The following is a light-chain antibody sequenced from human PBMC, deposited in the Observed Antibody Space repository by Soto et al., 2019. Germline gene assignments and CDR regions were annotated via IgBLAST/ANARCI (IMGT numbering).Light chain of an antibody. CDR1: QNINRR. CDR3: QQYNNYPWT. V-gene: IGKV1-5*01. J-gene: IGKJ1*01. CDR2: DAS. Sequence: DIQMTQSPSTLSASVGSRFTITCRASQNINRRLAWYQQKPGKAPNLLIYDASSLEGGVPARFRGGGSGTEFTITISSLQTDDFSTFYCQQYNNYPWTFGQGTQVDIK.